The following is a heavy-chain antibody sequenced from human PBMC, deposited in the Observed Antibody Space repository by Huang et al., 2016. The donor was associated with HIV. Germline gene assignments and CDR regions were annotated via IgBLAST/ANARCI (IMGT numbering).Heavy chain of an antibody. CDR2: ISKDGTTT. Sequence: QGQLVESGGGVVRPGRSLRLSCAASGFSFSNYAMHWVSQATGKRVEWVTFISKDGTTTDYANSVKGRFTISRDNFKNTLYLQMNRLRGDDTAVYYCTREYTVAGAFDIWGQGTMVTVSS. D-gene: IGHD5-12*01. V-gene: IGHV3-30-3*01. J-gene: IGHJ3*02. CDR1: GFSFSNYA. CDR3: TREYTVAGAFDI.